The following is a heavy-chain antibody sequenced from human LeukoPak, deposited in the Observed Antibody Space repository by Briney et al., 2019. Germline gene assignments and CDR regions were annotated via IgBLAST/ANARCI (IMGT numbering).Heavy chain of an antibody. CDR3: ARDGTAMSMPFDY. V-gene: IGHV4-34*01. D-gene: IGHD5-18*01. CDR1: GGSFSGYY. Sequence: SETLSLTCAVYGGSFSGYYWSWIRQPPGKGLEWIGEINHSGSTNYNPSLKSRVTISVDTSKNQFSLKLSSVTAADTGVYYCARDGTAMSMPFDYWGQGTLVTVSS. CDR2: INHSGST. J-gene: IGHJ4*02.